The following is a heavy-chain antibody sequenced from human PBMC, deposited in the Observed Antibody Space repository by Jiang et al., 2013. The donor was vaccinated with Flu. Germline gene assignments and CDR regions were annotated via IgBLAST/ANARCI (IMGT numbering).Heavy chain of an antibody. CDR1: GGSVSSGHYY. Sequence: PGLVKPSETLSLTCTVSGGSVSSGHYYWNWIRQPPGKGLEWVGYVYSSGSTSYNPSLKSRLTISLDTSKNQFSLKLTSVTAADTAVYYCARTGAAGGYWGQGTLVTVSS. CDR3: ARTGAAGGY. V-gene: IGHV4-61*01. CDR2: VYSSGST. J-gene: IGHJ4*02. D-gene: IGHD6-13*01.